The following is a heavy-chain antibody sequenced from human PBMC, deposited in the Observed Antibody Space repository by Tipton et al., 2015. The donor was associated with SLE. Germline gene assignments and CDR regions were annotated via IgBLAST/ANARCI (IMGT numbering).Heavy chain of an antibody. J-gene: IGHJ5*02. CDR1: GGSISSYY. CDR2: IYTSGST. V-gene: IGHV4-4*07. Sequence: TLSLTCTVSGGSISSYYWSWIRQPAGKGLEWIGRIYTSGSTNYNPSLKSRVTMSVDTSKNQFSLKLSSVTAAATAVYYCARDLWTGDFGRFDLWGQGTLVTVSS. D-gene: IGHD2-21*02. CDR3: ARDLWTGDFGRFDL.